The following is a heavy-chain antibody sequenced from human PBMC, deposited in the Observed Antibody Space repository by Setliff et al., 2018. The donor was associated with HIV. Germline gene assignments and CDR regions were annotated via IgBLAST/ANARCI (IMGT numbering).Heavy chain of an antibody. CDR1: GGSISSSSYY. CDR3: ARQIWNKSPGYGFDP. Sequence: PSETLSLTCTVSGGSISSSSYYWGWIRQPPGKGLEWIGSIYYSGSTHYNPSLKSRVTVSKDTTKNQLSLRLSSVTAADTAVYYCARQIWNKSPGYGFDPWGQGTLVTVSS. V-gene: IGHV4-39*01. D-gene: IGHD3-9*01. CDR2: IYYSGST. J-gene: IGHJ5*02.